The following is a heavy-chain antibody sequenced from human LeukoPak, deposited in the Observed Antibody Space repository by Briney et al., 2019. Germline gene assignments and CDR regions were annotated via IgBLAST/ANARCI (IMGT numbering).Heavy chain of an antibody. CDR3: ARVYSSSSGKNAFDF. CDR1: GFTFSSYW. V-gene: IGHV3-7*03. D-gene: IGHD6-6*01. CDR2: IKQDGSEK. Sequence: GGSLRLSCAASGFTFSSYWMSWVRQAPGKGLEWVANIKQDGSEKNCVDSVRGRFTISRDNAKNSLSLQMNSLRAEDTAVYYCARVYSSSSGKNAFDFWGQGTLVTVSS. J-gene: IGHJ3*01.